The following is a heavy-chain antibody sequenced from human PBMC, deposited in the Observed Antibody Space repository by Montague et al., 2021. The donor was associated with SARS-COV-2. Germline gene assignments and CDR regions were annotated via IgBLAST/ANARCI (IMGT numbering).Heavy chain of an antibody. J-gene: IGHJ5*01. CDR3: VRHGGSSWLVS. V-gene: IGHV4-39*01. CDR1: RGSISGRSNY. Sequence: SKTLSLTCTVSRGSISGRSNYWGWVRQTPGKGLEWIGSFYYTGNTYYNPSLKSRVTISVDTSKNQFSLSLRSVTAVDTSVYFCVRHGGSSWLVSWGQGTLVIVSS. CDR2: FYYTGNT. D-gene: IGHD2-15*01.